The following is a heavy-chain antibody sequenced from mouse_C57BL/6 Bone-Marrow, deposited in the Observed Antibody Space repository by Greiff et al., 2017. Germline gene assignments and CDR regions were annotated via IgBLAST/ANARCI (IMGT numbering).Heavy chain of an antibody. Sequence: QVQLQQSGPELVKPGASVKISCKASGYAFSSSWMNWVKQRPGKGLEWIGRVYPGDGDTNYNGKFKGKATLTADKSSSTAYMQLSSLTSEDSAVYCCARLTGSYWYFDVWGTGTTVTVSS. CDR3: ARLTGSYWYFDV. D-gene: IGHD4-1*01. V-gene: IGHV1-82*01. CDR2: VYPGDGDT. J-gene: IGHJ1*03. CDR1: GYAFSSSW.